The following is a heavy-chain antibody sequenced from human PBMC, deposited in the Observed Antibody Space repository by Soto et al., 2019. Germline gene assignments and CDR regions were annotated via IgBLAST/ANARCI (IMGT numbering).Heavy chain of an antibody. CDR1: GFTFSDHY. CDR3: ARDPGRAVALD. V-gene: IGHV4-34*01. CDR2: IYHSGST. D-gene: IGHD6-19*01. Sequence: PGGSLRLSCAASGFTFSDHYMTWIRQSPGKGLEWIGEIYHSGSTNYNPSLKSRVSISVDTSKNQFSLEIYSVTASDTAIYYCARDPGRAVALDWGEGTLVTVSS. J-gene: IGHJ4*02.